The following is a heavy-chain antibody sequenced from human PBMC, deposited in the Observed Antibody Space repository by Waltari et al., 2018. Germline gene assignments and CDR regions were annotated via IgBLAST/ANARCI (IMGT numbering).Heavy chain of an antibody. CDR3: AKPYYYDSSGYLDAFDI. CDR1: GFTFSSDA. Sequence: EVQLLESGGGLVQPGGSLRLSCAASGFTFSSDAMSWVSQAPGKGLAWVSVIYSGGSTDYADSVKCRFTISRDNSKNTLYLQMNSLRAEDTAVYYCAKPYYYDSSGYLDAFDIWGQGTMVTVSS. V-gene: IGHV3-23*03. D-gene: IGHD3-22*01. CDR2: IYSGGST. J-gene: IGHJ3*02.